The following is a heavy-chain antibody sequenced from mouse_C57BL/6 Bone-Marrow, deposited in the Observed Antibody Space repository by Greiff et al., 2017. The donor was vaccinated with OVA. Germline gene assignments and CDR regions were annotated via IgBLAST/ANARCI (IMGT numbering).Heavy chain of an antibody. Sequence: QVQLQQPGAELVKPGASVKLSCKASGYTFTSYWMQWVKQRPGQGLEWIGEIDPSDSYTNYNQKFKGKATLTVDPSSSTAYMQLSSLTSEDSAVYYCARGRDYGNYLLYWYFDVWGTGTTVTVSS. CDR3: ARGRDYGNYLLYWYFDV. D-gene: IGHD2-1*01. CDR2: IDPSDSYT. CDR1: GYTFTSYW. J-gene: IGHJ1*03. V-gene: IGHV1-50*01.